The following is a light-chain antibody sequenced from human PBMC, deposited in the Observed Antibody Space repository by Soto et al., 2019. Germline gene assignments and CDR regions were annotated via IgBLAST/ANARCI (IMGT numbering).Light chain of an antibody. V-gene: IGKV3-15*01. Sequence: EILMTQSPATLSVSAGESATLSCRASQSVGNNLAWYQQRPAQAPRLLIYGASTRATGIPARFSGSGSGTEFTLTINSLQSADFALYYCQQYNKWPLFTFGPGTRVDI. CDR1: QSVGNN. CDR3: QQYNKWPLFT. J-gene: IGKJ3*01. CDR2: GAS.